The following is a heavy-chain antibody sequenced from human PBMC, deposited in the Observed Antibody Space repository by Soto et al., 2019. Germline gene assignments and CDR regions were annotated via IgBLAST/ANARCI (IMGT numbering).Heavy chain of an antibody. J-gene: IGHJ6*02. D-gene: IGHD3-22*01. CDR2: IKSKTDGGTT. V-gene: IGHV3-15*01. CDR3: TTAYYDRSRGYYFYSGMDV. Sequence: LRLSCAASAFTFSNAWMSWVRQAPGKGLEWVGRIKSKTDGGTTDYAAPVKGRFTISRDDSKNTLYLQMNSLKTEDTAVYYCTTAYYDRSRGYYFYSGMDVWRQGTTVTVSS. CDR1: AFTFSNAW.